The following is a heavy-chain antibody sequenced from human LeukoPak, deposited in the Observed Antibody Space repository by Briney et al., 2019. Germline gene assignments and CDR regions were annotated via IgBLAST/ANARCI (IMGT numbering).Heavy chain of an antibody. D-gene: IGHD1/OR15-1a*01. J-gene: IGHJ4*02. V-gene: IGHV4-4*02. CDR1: GASLNISKW. CDR2: IYHSGST. Sequence: PSETLSLTCAVSGASLNISKWWSWVRQPPGKGLEWIGEIYHSGSTNYNPSFKSRVTLLVDKSKNLLSLKLNSVTAADTAVYYCARVGEHYYFDFWGQGTLVTVSS. CDR3: ARVGEHYYFDF.